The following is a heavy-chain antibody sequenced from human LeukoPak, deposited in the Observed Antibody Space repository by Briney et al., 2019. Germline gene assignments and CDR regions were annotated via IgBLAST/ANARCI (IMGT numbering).Heavy chain of an antibody. CDR3: ARVGCRGGSCSSRGDYYYGMDV. D-gene: IGHD2-15*01. CDR1: GFTFNSYS. V-gene: IGHV3-21*06. CDR2: ISSTGNFV. Sequence: GGSLRLSCAASGFTFNSYSMNWVRQAPGKGLEWVSSISSTGNFVHYADSVKGRFTISRDNARNSLYLQMDSLRGEDTAVYFCARVGCRGGSCSSRGDYYYGMDVWGRGTTVTVSS. J-gene: IGHJ6*02.